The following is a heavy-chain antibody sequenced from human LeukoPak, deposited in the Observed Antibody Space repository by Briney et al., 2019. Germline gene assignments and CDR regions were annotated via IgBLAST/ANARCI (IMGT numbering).Heavy chain of an antibody. D-gene: IGHD1-26*01. CDR3: ARAVGATAFDI. CDR1: GYTFTSYG. Sequence: ASVKVSCKASGYTFTSYGISWVRQAPGQGLEWMGWISAYNGNTDYAQKFQGRVTMTRNTSISTAYMELSSLRSEDTAVYYCARAVGATAFDIWGQGTMVTVSS. V-gene: IGHV1-18*01. CDR2: ISAYNGNT. J-gene: IGHJ3*02.